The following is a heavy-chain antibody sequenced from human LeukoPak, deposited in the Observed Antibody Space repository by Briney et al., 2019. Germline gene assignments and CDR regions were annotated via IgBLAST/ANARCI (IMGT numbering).Heavy chain of an antibody. CDR1: GYTFTGYD. Sequence: ASVKVSCKASGYTFTGYDINWVRQATGQGLEWMGWMNPNSGNTGYAQKFQGRVTMTGNTSISTGYMELNNLRSEDTAVYYCARGPQCTSLTCPYFFDYWGQGSLVTVSS. CDR2: MNPNSGNT. J-gene: IGHJ4*02. V-gene: IGHV1-8*01. CDR3: ARGPQCTSLTCPYFFDY. D-gene: IGHD2-8*01.